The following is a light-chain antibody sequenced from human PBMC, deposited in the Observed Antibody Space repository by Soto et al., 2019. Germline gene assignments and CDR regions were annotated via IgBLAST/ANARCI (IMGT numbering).Light chain of an antibody. J-gene: IGKJ4*02. CDR2: DAS. CDR1: QGIRNY. CDR3: QKYDSAPLT. Sequence: DIRMTQSPSSLSASVGDRVTITCRASQGIRNYLAWYQQKPGKVPKLLIYDASTLQSGAPSRFSGSGSGTDFTLTFSSLQPEDGATYYGQKYDSAPLTFGGGTEVEIK. V-gene: IGKV1-27*01.